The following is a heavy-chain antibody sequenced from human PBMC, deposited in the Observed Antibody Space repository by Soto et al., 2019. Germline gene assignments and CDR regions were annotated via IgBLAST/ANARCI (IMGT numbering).Heavy chain of an antibody. CDR3: ARGGKDSSSTKNWFDP. CDR2: ISAYNGNT. CDR1: GYTFTSYG. V-gene: IGHV1-18*01. D-gene: IGHD6-6*01. J-gene: IGHJ5*02. Sequence: ASVKVSCQASGYTFTSYGISWVRQAPGQGLEWMGWISAYNGNTNYAQKLQGRVTMTTDTSTSTAYMELRSLRSDDTAVYYCARGGKDSSSTKNWFDPWGQGTQVTVSS.